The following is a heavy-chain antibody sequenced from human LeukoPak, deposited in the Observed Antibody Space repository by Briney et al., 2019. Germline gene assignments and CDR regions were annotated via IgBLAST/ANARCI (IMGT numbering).Heavy chain of an antibody. CDR1: GGTFSSYA. D-gene: IGHD4-17*01. CDR3: ASKRKTTVTTSIYYYYMDV. V-gene: IGHV1-69*06. CDR2: IIPIFGTA. Sequence: EASVKVSCKASGGTFSSYAISWVRQAPGQGLEWMGGIIPIFGTANYAQKFQGRVTITADKSTSTAYMELSSLRSEDTAVYYCASKRKTTVTTSIYYYYMDVWGKGTTVTVSS. J-gene: IGHJ6*03.